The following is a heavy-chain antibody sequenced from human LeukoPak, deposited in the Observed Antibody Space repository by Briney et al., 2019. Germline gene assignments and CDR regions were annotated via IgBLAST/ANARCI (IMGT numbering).Heavy chain of an antibody. CDR2: TYYRSKWYN. CDR3: ANIFRYSSSWYEREFDY. CDR1: GDSVSSNSGA. J-gene: IGHJ4*02. V-gene: IGHV6-1*01. Sequence: SQTLSLTCAISGDSVSSNSGAWNWIRQSPSRGLEWLGRTYYRSKWYNDYAVSVKSRITINPDTSKNQFSLQLNSVTPEDTAVYYCANIFRYSSSWYEREFDYWGQGTLVTVSS. D-gene: IGHD6-13*01.